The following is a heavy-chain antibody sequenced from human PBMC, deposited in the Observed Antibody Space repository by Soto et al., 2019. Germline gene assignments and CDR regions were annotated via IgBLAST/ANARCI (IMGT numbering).Heavy chain of an antibody. V-gene: IGHV1-69*02. CDR1: GGTFSSYT. CDR3: ASEADYGDDKYFQH. Sequence: QVQLVQSGAEVKKPGSSVKVSCKASGGTFSSYTISWVRQAPGQGLEWRGRIIPILGMANYAQKFQGRVTITADKSTSTAYMELSSLRSEDTAVYYCASEADYGDDKYFQHWGQGTLVTVSS. CDR2: IIPILGMA. J-gene: IGHJ1*01. D-gene: IGHD4-17*01.